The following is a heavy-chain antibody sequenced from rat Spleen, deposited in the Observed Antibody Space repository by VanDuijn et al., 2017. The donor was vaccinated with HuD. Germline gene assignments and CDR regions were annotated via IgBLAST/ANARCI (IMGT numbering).Heavy chain of an antibody. CDR3: ASALSRVD. CDR2: ITNTGGST. D-gene: IGHD1-12*01. J-gene: IGHJ2*01. CDR1: GFTFNNYW. Sequence: EVQLVESGGGLVHPGRSLKLSCAASGFTFNNYWMTWIRQAPGKGLEWVASITNTGGSTYYPDSVKGRFTISRDNAKNTLYLQLNSLKSEDTAIYHCASALSRVDWGQGVMVTVSS. V-gene: IGHV5-31*01.